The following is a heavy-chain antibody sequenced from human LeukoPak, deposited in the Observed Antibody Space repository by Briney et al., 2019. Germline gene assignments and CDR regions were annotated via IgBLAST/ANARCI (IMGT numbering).Heavy chain of an antibody. V-gene: IGHV3-23*01. CDR1: GFTFSSYA. D-gene: IGHD3-10*01. Sequence: GGSLRLSCAASGFTFSSYAMSWVRQAPGKGLEWVSAISGSGGSTYYADSVKGRFTISRDNSKNTLYLQMNSLRAEDTAVYYCAKDFADGSGSSWPYYYYGMDVWGQGTTVTVSS. CDR2: ISGSGGST. J-gene: IGHJ6*02. CDR3: AKDFADGSGSSWPYYYYGMDV.